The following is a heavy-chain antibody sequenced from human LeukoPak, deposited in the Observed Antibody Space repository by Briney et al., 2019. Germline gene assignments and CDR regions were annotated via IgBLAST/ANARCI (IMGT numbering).Heavy chain of an antibody. J-gene: IGHJ5*02. V-gene: IGHV3-23*01. CDR3: AKGRAASGTNWFDP. CDR1: GFTFSSYA. Sequence: GGSLRLSCAASGFTFSSYAMSWVRQAPGKGLEWVSAISGSSGTTYYADSVKGRFTISRDDSKNTLYLQMNSLRVEDTAVYYCAKGRAASGTNWFDPWGQGTLVTVSS. D-gene: IGHD6-13*01. CDR2: ISGSSGTT.